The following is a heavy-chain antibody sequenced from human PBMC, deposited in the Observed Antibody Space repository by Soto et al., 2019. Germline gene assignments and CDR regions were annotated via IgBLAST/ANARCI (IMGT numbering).Heavy chain of an antibody. D-gene: IGHD5-12*01. Sequence: SGALSPPLPVYCEFLSGFYWGWIPPPPGKGLEWIGEINHSGSTNYNPSLKSRVTMSVDTSKNQFSLKLSSVTAADTAMYYCAGNIVATISFFDYWGQGTLVTVSS. CDR2: INHSGST. V-gene: IGHV4-34*01. CDR3: AGNIVATISFFDY. J-gene: IGHJ4*02. CDR1: CEFLSGFY.